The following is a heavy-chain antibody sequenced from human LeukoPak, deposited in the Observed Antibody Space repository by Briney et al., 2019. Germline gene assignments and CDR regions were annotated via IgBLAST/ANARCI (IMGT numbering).Heavy chain of an antibody. J-gene: IGHJ5*02. CDR1: GGSVSSGSYY. V-gene: IGHV4-61*01. Sequence: ETLSLTCTVSGGSVSSGSYYWSWIRQPPGKGLVWIGYIYYSGSTNYNPSLKSRVAISVDTSKNQFSLKLSSVTAADTAVYYCARYCSSTSCRWRWFGPWGQGTLVTVSS. CDR2: IYYSGST. CDR3: ARYCSSTSCRWRWFGP. D-gene: IGHD2-2*01.